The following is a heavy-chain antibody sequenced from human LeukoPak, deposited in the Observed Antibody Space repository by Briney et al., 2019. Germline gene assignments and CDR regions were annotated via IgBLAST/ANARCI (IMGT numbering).Heavy chain of an antibody. CDR3: ARGRNVDIVATTRGGSYYYYYYMDV. J-gene: IGHJ6*03. D-gene: IGHD5-12*01. CDR1: GGSISSSSYY. V-gene: IGHV4-39*07. Sequence: SETLSLTCTVSGGSISSSSYYWGWIRQPPGKGLEWIGSIYYSGSTYYNPSLKSRVTISVDTSKNQFSLKLSSVTAADTAVYYCARGRNVDIVATTRGGSYYYYYYMDVWGKGTTVTVSS. CDR2: IYYSGST.